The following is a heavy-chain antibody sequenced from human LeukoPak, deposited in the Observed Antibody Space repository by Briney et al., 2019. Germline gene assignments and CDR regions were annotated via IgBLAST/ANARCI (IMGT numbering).Heavy chain of an antibody. J-gene: IGHJ6*02. CDR2: ISGSGGST. V-gene: IGHV3-23*01. CDR3: ATSYQSSGFYYYYYGMDV. D-gene: IGHD6-19*01. CDR1: GFTFSSYA. Sequence: GGSLRLSCAASGFTFSSYAMSWVRQAPGKGLEWVSAISGSGGSTYYADSVKGRFTISRDNSKNTLYLQMNSLRAEDTAVYYCATSYQSSGFYYYYYGMDVWAKGPRSPSP.